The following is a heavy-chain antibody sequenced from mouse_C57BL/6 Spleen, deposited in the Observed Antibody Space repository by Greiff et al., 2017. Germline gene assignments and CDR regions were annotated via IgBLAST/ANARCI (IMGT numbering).Heavy chain of an antibody. Sequence: QVQLQQSGAELVKPGASVKISCKASGYAFSSYWMNWVKQRPGKGLEWIGQIYPGDGDTNYNGKFKGKATLTADKSSSTAYMQLSSLTSEDSAVYFCARGKTAQATTFFAYWGQGTTLTVSS. CDR2: IYPGDGDT. CDR1: GYAFSSYW. V-gene: IGHV1-80*01. D-gene: IGHD3-2*02. CDR3: ARGKTAQATTFFAY. J-gene: IGHJ2*01.